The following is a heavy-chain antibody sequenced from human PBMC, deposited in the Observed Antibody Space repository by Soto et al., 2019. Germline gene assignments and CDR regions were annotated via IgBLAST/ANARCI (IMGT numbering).Heavy chain of an antibody. V-gene: IGHV3-23*01. Sequence: EVQLLESGGGLVQPGGSLRLSCAASGFTFSSYAMRWVRQAPVKGLEWFSAMSGSGDSTYYTDSVKGRFKISRDNSKNTLDLKMNSLRAEETAVYYCARRGPGTYFDYWGQGTLVTVSS. CDR2: MSGSGDST. J-gene: IGHJ4*02. CDR3: ARRGPGTYFDY. D-gene: IGHD6-13*01. CDR1: GFTFSSYA.